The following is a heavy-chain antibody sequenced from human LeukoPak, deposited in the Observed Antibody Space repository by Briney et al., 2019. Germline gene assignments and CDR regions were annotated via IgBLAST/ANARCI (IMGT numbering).Heavy chain of an antibody. CDR2: INPSGGST. CDR3: ARENPAGYYDFWSGSYYFDY. CDR1: GYTFTSYY. D-gene: IGHD3-3*01. Sequence: GASVKVSCKASGYTFTSYYMHWVRQAPGQGLEWMGIINPSGGSTSYAQKFQGRVTMTRDTSTSTVYMELSSLRSEDTAVYYCARENPAGYYDFWSGSYYFDYWGQGTLVTVSS. V-gene: IGHV1-46*01. J-gene: IGHJ4*02.